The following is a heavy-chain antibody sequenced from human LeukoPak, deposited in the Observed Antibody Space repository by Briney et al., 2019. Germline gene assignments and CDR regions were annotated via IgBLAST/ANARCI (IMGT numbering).Heavy chain of an antibody. Sequence: GASVKVSCKASGYTFTSYDINWVRQATGQGLEWMGWMNPNSGNTGYAQKLQGRVTMTTDTSTSTAYMELRSLRSDDTAVYYCARDTLYDSSGYSPFDYWGQGTLVTVSS. CDR2: MNPNSGNT. D-gene: IGHD3-22*01. V-gene: IGHV1-8*01. J-gene: IGHJ4*02. CDR1: GYTFTSYD. CDR3: ARDTLYDSSGYSPFDY.